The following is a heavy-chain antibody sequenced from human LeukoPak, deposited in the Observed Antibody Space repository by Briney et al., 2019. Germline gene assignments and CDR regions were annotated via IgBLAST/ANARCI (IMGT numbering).Heavy chain of an antibody. CDR3: ARGMTHGYFDL. Sequence: SETLSLTCAVYGGSFSGYYWSWIRQPPGKGLEWIGEINHSGSTHYNPSLKSRGNISVDTSKNQFSLKLSSVTAADTAVYYCARGMTHGYFDLWGRGTLVTVSS. J-gene: IGHJ2*01. CDR1: GGSFSGYY. V-gene: IGHV4-34*01. CDR2: INHSGST.